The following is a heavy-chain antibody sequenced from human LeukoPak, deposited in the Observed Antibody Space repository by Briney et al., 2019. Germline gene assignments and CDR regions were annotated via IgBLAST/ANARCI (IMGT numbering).Heavy chain of an antibody. CDR1: GGSISSSSYY. Sequence: PSETLSLTCTVSGGSISSSSYYWGWVRQPPGKGLGWVGSIYYSGSTYYNPSLKSRVTISVDTSKNQFSLKLSSVTAADTAVYYCARHGDSSGYYFLDYWGQGTLVTVSS. CDR2: IYYSGST. CDR3: ARHGDSSGYYFLDY. V-gene: IGHV4-39*01. J-gene: IGHJ4*02. D-gene: IGHD3-22*01.